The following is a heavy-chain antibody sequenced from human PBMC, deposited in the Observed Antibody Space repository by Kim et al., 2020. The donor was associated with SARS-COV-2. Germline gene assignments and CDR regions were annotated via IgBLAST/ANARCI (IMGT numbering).Heavy chain of an antibody. CDR1: GFTFSNAW. CDR2: IKSKTDGGTT. CDR3: TTGPYYYYGMDV. J-gene: IGHJ6*02. Sequence: GGSLRLSCAASGFTFSNAWMSWVRQAPGKGLEWVGRIKSKTDGGTTDYAAPGKGRFTISRDDSKNTLYLQMNSLKTEDTAVYYCTTGPYYYYGMDVWGQGTTVTVSS. V-gene: IGHV3-15*01.